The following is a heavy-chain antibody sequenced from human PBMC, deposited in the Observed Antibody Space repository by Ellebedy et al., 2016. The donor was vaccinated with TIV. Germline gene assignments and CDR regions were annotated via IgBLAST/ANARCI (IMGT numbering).Heavy chain of an antibody. CDR1: GYSFTNYW. Sequence: GESLKISCKGSGYSFTNYWIGWVRQMPGKGLDWMGIIYPGDSDTRYSPSFQGQVTISADKSISTAYLQWSSLKASDTAMYYCASAKYYGSGTYANYLDYWGQGTLVTVSS. V-gene: IGHV5-51*01. D-gene: IGHD3-10*01. CDR3: ASAKYYGSGTYANYLDY. CDR2: IYPGDSDT. J-gene: IGHJ4*02.